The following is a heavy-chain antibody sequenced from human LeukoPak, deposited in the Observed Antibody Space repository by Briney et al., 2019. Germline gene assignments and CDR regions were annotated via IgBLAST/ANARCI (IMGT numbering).Heavy chain of an antibody. CDR3: ARERTKSSGWYGGYSDAFDI. J-gene: IGHJ3*02. V-gene: IGHV3-64*02. CDR2: ISWNSGSI. CDR1: GFTFSSYA. Sequence: PGGSLRLSCAASGFTFSSYAMSWARQAPGKGLEWVSGISWNSGSIGYADSVKGRFTISRDNSKNTLYLQMGSLRAEDMAVYYCARERTKSSGWYGGYSDAFDIWGQGTMVTVSS. D-gene: IGHD6-19*01.